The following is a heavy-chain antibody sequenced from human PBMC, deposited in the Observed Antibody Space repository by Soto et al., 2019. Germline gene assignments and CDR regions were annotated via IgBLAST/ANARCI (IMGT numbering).Heavy chain of an antibody. Sequence: QVQLVQSGAEVKKPGSSVKVSCEASGGTFSSYTISWVRQAPGQGLEWMGRIIPILGIANYAQKFQGRVTITADKSTSTAYMELSSLRSEDTAVYYCARDQGADSSGWLAYWGQGTLVTVSS. CDR1: GGTFSSYT. CDR2: IIPILGIA. J-gene: IGHJ4*02. CDR3: ARDQGADSSGWLAY. D-gene: IGHD6-19*01. V-gene: IGHV1-69*08.